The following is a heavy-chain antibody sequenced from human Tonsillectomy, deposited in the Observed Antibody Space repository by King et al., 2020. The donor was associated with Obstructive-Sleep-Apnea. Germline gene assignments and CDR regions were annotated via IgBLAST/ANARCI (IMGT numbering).Heavy chain of an antibody. J-gene: IGHJ6*02. CDR1: GTSFG. CDR3: ATVFCSGGSCYYYGMDV. CDR2: ISTYNGDT. V-gene: IGHV1-18*04. D-gene: IGHD2-15*01. Sequence: QLVQSGAEVKKPGASVKVSCKASGTSFGITWVRQAPGQGLEWMGWISTYNGDTDYARKLQGRVTMTTDTSPSTAYLELRSLRSDDTALYYCATVFCSGGSCYYYGMDVWGQGTSVTVFS.